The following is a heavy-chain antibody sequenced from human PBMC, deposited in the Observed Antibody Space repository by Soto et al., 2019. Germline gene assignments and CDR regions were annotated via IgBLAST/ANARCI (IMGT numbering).Heavy chain of an antibody. CDR3: ARGDYYNILTGYYQLYNWFDP. CDR1: GYTVTAYY. V-gene: IGHV1-2*02. CDR2: INPNRGDT. Sequence: QVLLVQSGAEVKKPGASVKVSCKASGYTVTAYYMHWVRQAPGQGPEWMGWINPNRGDTHYAQKCQGRVTMSRDTSISTIYMELSGLTSDDSAVYYCARGDYYNILTGYYQLYNWFDPWGQGTLVTVSS. J-gene: IGHJ5*02. D-gene: IGHD3-9*01.